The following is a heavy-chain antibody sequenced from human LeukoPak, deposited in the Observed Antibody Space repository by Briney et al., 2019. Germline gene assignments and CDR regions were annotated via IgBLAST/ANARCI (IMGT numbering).Heavy chain of an antibody. CDR2: ISYDGGSK. Sequence: PGGSLTLSCAASGFTFSSHAIRWVRQAPGKGLEWVAIISYDGGSKYYADSVKGRFTISRDNSKNTLYLQMNSLRVEDTAVYYCGRGGSGSYYYYFYYMDVWGKGTTVTVSS. J-gene: IGHJ6*03. CDR1: GFTFSSHA. D-gene: IGHD3-10*01. V-gene: IGHV3-30*01. CDR3: GRGGSGSYYYYFYYMDV.